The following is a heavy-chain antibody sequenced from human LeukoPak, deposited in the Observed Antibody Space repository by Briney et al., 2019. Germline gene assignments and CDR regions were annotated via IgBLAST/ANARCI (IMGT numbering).Heavy chain of an antibody. D-gene: IGHD3-22*01. CDR2: ISGSGSNT. CDR3: ARPRVDSSGYSSEWYFDL. CDR1: GFTLSSYA. J-gene: IGHJ2*01. Sequence: PGGSLRLSCAASGFTLSSYAMNWVRQAAGKGLEWVSTISGSGSNTYYADSVKGRFTISRDNSKNTLYLQMNSLRAEDTAVYYCARPRVDSSGYSSEWYFDLWGRGTPVTVSS. V-gene: IGHV3-23*01.